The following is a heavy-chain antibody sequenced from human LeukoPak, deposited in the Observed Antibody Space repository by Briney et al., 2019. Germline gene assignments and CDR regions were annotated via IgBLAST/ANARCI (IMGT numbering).Heavy chain of an antibody. D-gene: IGHD1-26*01. V-gene: IGHV4-34*01. CDR1: GGSFSGYH. CDR2: INHGGST. J-gene: IGHJ3*02. Sequence: SETLSLTCAVYGGSFSGYHWSWIRQPPGKGLEWIGEINHGGSTNYNPSLKSRVTISVDTSKNQFSLKLSSVTAADTAVYYCARRDGSGSLGYAFDIWGQGTMVTVSS. CDR3: ARRDGSGSLGYAFDI.